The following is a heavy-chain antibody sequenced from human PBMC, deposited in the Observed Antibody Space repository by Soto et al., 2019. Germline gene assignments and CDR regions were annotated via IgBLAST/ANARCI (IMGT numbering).Heavy chain of an antibody. D-gene: IGHD5-12*01. CDR2: ISGSLGST. CDR1: GXXGSSXA. J-gene: IGHJ6*02. Sequence: PGXXXRXXCXAAGXXGSSXAXXXXXXAPGKGXXXXXAISGSLGSTYYADSVKGQFTISRDNSKNTLYLQMNSLRAEDTAVYYCAVEWGYNDYNPTQIYYYYAMDVWGQGTTVTVSS. CDR3: AVEWGYNDYNPTQIYYYYAMDV. V-gene: IGHV3-23*01.